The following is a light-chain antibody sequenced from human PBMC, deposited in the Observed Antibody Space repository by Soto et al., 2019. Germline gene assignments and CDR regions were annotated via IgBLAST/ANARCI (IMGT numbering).Light chain of an antibody. V-gene: IGKV1-5*03. Sequence: DIQMTQFPSTLSASVGDRVTITCRASQSITNWLAWFQQKPGKAPKVLIYRASTLESGVPSRFSGSGSGTEFTLTISSLQPDDFATYYCQQYNSYSWTFGQGTKVEIK. J-gene: IGKJ1*01. CDR3: QQYNSYSWT. CDR1: QSITNW. CDR2: RAS.